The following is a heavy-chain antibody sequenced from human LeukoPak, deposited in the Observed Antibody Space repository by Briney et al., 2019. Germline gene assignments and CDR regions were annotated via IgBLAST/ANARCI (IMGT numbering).Heavy chain of an antibody. J-gene: IGHJ5*02. CDR3: ARGVTMVRGERGIPPNWFDP. D-gene: IGHD3-10*01. CDR1: GDSISTSNPY. CDR2: IYYSGNT. V-gene: IGHV4-39*07. Sequence: SETLSLTCTVSGDSISTSNPYWGWIRQPPGKGLEWIGSIYYSGNTYYNASLKSRVTISVDTSKNQFSLKLSSVTAADTAVYYCARGVTMVRGERGIPPNWFDPWGQGTLVTVSS.